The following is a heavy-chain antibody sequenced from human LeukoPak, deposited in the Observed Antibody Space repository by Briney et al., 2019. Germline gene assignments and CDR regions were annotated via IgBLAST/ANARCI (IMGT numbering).Heavy chain of an antibody. CDR2: IYTSGST. D-gene: IGHD1-26*01. CDR3: ARVRGSSGSYEYYHYMDV. CDR1: GGSISSSSYY. Sequence: KTSETLSLTCTVSGGSISSSSYYWGWIRQPPGKGLEWIGRIYTSGSTNYNPSLKSRVTMSVDTSKKQFSLKLSSVTAADTAVYYCARVRGSSGSYEYYHYMDVWGKGTTVTISS. V-gene: IGHV4-39*07. J-gene: IGHJ6*03.